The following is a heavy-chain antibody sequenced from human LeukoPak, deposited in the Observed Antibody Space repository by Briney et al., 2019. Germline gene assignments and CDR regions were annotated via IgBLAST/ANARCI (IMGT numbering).Heavy chain of an antibody. CDR1: GGSISSYY. CDR2: INHSGST. CDR3: ARGPFNYYDSSGYPRGYFDY. V-gene: IGHV4-34*01. D-gene: IGHD3-22*01. Sequence: SETLSLTCTVSGGSISSYYWSWIRRPPGKGLEWIGEINHSGSTNYNPSLKSRVTISVDTSKNQFSLKLSSVTAADTAVYYCARGPFNYYDSSGYPRGYFDYWGQGTLVTVSS. J-gene: IGHJ4*02.